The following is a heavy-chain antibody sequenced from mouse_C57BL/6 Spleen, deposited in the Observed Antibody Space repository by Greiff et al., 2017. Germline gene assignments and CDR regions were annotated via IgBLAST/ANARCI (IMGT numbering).Heavy chain of an antibody. D-gene: IGHD2-5*01. Sequence: EVQLQQSGPELVKPGASVKISCKASGYSFTDYNMNWVKQSNGKSLEWIGVINPNYGTTSYNQKFKGKATLTVDQSSSTAYMQLNSLLSEDSAVYYCARRRYSNLKEYLDVWGTGTTVTVSS. CDR2: INPNYGTT. CDR1: GYSFTDYN. J-gene: IGHJ1*03. CDR3: ARRRYSNLKEYLDV. V-gene: IGHV1-39*01.